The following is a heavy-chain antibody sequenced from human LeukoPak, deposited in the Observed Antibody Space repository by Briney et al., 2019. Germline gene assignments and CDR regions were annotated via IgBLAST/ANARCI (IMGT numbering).Heavy chain of an antibody. CDR3: ARDPGPGGSSTDY. CDR2: IYYSGST. Sequence: SETLSLTCTVSGGSISSYYWSWLRQPPGKGLEWIGHIYYSGSTNYNPSLKSRVTISVDTSKNQFSLKLSSVTAADTAVYYCARDPGPGGSSTDYWGQGTLVTVSS. CDR1: GGSISSYY. D-gene: IGHD6-6*01. J-gene: IGHJ4*02. V-gene: IGHV4-59*01.